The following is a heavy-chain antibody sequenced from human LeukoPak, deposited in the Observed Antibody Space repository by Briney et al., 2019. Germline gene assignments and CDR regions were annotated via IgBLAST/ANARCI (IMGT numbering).Heavy chain of an antibody. D-gene: IGHD3-22*01. Sequence: PGGSLRLSCAASGFTFSTFAMSWVRQAPGKGLEYVSSISGSGDTTYYEDSVKGRFTDSRDNSQNTVFLQMNSLRAEDTAMYYCVGYYDSRGYNFLNYWGQGTLVTVSS. J-gene: IGHJ4*02. CDR1: GFTFSTFA. CDR2: ISGSGDTT. CDR3: VGYYDSRGYNFLNY. V-gene: IGHV3-23*01.